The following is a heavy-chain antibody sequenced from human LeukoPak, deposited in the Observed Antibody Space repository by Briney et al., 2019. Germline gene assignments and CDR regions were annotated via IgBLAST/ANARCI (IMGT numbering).Heavy chain of an antibody. Sequence: SVKVSCKASGGTGTSYAISWVRQAPGQGLEWMGGIIPIFGTANYAQKFQSRVTITADESTSTAYMELSSLRSEDTAVYYCGRVGYSSGWYYFDYWGQGTLVTVSS. CDR2: IIPIFGTA. D-gene: IGHD6-19*01. CDR3: GRVGYSSGWYYFDY. V-gene: IGHV1-69*13. J-gene: IGHJ4*02. CDR1: GGTGTSYA.